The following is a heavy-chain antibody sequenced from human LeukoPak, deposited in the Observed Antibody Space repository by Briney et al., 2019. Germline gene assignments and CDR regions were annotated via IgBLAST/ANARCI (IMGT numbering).Heavy chain of an antibody. CDR1: GYTFTDYY. J-gene: IGHJ5*02. D-gene: IGHD6-13*01. Sequence: GASVKVSCKASGYTFTDYYMHWVRQVPGQGLEWMGWINPNSGDTNYAQKFQGRVTMTRDTSISTAYMELSRLRSDDTAVYYCARDIATAGSWFDPWGQGTLVTVSS. CDR3: ARDIATAGSWFDP. CDR2: INPNSGDT. V-gene: IGHV1-2*02.